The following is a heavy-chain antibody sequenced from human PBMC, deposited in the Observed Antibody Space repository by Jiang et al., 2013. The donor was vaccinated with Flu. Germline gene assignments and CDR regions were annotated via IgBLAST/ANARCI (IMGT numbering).Heavy chain of an antibody. CDR2: ISSSGTTI. D-gene: IGHD3-16*01. J-gene: IGHJ4*02. CDR3: ARDAGSRWGVESRPTDFDY. V-gene: IGHV3-48*03. Sequence: GSLRLSCSTSGFTFSGYEMNWVRQAPGKGLEWVSYISSSGTTIYYADSVKGRFTISRDNAKNSLYLQMSSLRAEDTAVYYCARDAGSRWGVESRPTDFDYWGQGTLVTVSS. CDR1: GFTFSGYE.